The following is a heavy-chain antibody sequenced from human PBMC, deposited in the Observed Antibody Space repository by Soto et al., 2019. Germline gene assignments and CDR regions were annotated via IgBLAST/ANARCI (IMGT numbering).Heavy chain of an antibody. V-gene: IGHV3-23*01. J-gene: IGHJ4*02. CDR2: ISSSGYST. D-gene: IGHD2-21*02. CDR3: AKGSVVVAAKFDS. Sequence: GGSLRLSCAASGFTFNNYAMSWVRQAPGKGLEWVSAISSSGYSTYYADSVKGRFTISRDNSKNTVYLQMNNLRAEDTAVYYCAKGSVVVAAKFDSWGQGTLVTGSS. CDR1: GFTFNNYA.